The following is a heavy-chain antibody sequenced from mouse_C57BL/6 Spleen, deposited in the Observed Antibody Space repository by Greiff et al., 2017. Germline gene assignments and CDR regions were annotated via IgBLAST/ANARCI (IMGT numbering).Heavy chain of an antibody. CDR1: GYTFTDYN. V-gene: IGHV1-18*01. CDR3: ARDGGNYYYYAMDY. Sequence: VQLQQSGPELVKPGASVKIPCKASGYTFTDYNMDWVKQSHGKSLEWIGDINPNNGGTIYNQKFKGKATLTVDKSSSTAYMELRSLTSEDTAVYYCARDGGNYYYYAMDYWGQGTSVTVSS. CDR2: INPNNGGT. D-gene: IGHD2-1*01. J-gene: IGHJ4*01.